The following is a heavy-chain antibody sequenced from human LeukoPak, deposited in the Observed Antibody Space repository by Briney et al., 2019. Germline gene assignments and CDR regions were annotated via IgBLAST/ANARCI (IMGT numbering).Heavy chain of an antibody. V-gene: IGHV1-69*01. CDR2: ISPIFGTA. D-gene: IGHD5-24*01. J-gene: IGHJ4*02. CDR3: ARDGAEYIEMATLKFDY. Sequence: SVKVSCKASGGTFSSYAISWVRQAPGQGLEWMGGISPIFGTANYAQKFQGRVTITADESTSTAYMELSSLRSEDTAVYYCARDGAEYIEMATLKFDYWGQGTLVTVSS. CDR1: GGTFSSYA.